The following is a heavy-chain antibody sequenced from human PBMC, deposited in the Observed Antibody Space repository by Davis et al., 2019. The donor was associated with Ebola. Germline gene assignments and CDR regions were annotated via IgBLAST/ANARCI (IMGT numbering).Heavy chain of an antibody. CDR3: AAADIVVVVDGTSYPHAFDT. J-gene: IGHJ3*02. D-gene: IGHD2-15*01. CDR2: ISSSSSYI. V-gene: IGHV3-21*01. CDR1: GFTFSSYS. Sequence: GESLKISCAASGFTFSSYSMNWVRQAPGKGLEWVSSISSSSSYIYYADSMKGRFTISRDNAKNSLFLQMNSLRAEDTAVYYCAAADIVVVVDGTSYPHAFDTWGQGTVVTVSS.